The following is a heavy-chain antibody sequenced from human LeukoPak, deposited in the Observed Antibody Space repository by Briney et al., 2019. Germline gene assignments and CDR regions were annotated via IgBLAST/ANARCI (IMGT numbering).Heavy chain of an antibody. CDR1: GYTITNNY. CDR2: INPSGTGT. D-gene: IGHD3-3*01. Sequence: ASVKVSCKASGYTITNNYMHWVRQAPGQGLEWMGVINPSGTGTSYAQKFQGRITMTRDTSISTAYMELSRLRSDDTAVYYCARAPPGVERPGYWGQGTLVTVSS. CDR3: ARAPPGVERPGY. V-gene: IGHV1-46*01. J-gene: IGHJ4*02.